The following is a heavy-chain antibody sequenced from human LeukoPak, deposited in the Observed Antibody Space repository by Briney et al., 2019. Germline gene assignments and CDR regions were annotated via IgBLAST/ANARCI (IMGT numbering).Heavy chain of an antibody. J-gene: IGHJ4*02. CDR3: ARLDSSGYYQSFDY. V-gene: IGHV4-59*01. CDR2: IYYSGST. CDR1: CGSISSYY. Sequence: PSETLSLTCTVSCGSISSYYWSWIRQPPGKGLEWIGYIYYSGSTNYNPSLKSRVTISVDTSKNQFSLKLSSVTAADTAVYYCARLDSSGYYQSFDYWGQGTLVTVSS. D-gene: IGHD3-22*01.